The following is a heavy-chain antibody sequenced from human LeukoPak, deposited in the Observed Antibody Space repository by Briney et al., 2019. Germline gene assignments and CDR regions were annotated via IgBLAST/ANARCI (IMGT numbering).Heavy chain of an antibody. Sequence: GSLRLSCAASGITVSSNYMSWVRQAPGKGLEWVSIIYSRGATYYADSVEGRFTISRDNSKNTVFLQMNSLEAQDTAVYYCARDFGVTMDRGQGGMDVWGKGTTVTVSS. CDR3: ARDFGVTMDRGQGGMDV. J-gene: IGHJ6*03. CDR1: GITVSSNY. V-gene: IGHV3-66*03. D-gene: IGHD3-10*01. CDR2: IYSRGAT.